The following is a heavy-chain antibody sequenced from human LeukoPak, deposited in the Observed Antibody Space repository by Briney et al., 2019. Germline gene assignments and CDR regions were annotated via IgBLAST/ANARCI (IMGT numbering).Heavy chain of an antibody. CDR1: GFTFSSYD. CDR3: AGGSGDFWSGYYSFDY. J-gene: IGHJ4*02. CDR2: IGTAGDT. D-gene: IGHD3-3*01. V-gene: IGHV3-13*01. Sequence: GGSLRLSCAASGFTFSSYDMHWVRQATGKGLEWVSAIGTAGDTYYPGSVKGRFTISRENAKNSLYLQMNSLRAGDTAVYYCAGGSGDFWSGYYSFDYWGQGTLVTVSS.